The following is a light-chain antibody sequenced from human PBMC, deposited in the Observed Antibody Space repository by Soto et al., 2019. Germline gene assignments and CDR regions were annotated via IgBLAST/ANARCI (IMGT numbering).Light chain of an antibody. CDR2: GAS. CDR1: QSVSSNY. V-gene: IGKV3-20*01. CDR3: QQYGKSRFI. Sequence: EIVLTQSPGTLSLSPGERATLSCRASQSVSSNYLAWYQQKPGQAPRLLIYGASSRATGIPDRFSGSGSGTDFPLTISRLAPEDFAVYYCQQYGKSRFIFGPGTKVDIK. J-gene: IGKJ3*01.